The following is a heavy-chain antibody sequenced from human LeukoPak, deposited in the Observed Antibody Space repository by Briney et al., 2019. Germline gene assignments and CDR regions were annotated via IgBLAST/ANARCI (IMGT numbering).Heavy chain of an antibody. Sequence: ASVKVCCKPSGYTFTGYYLHWVRPAPGQGLEWMGLINPNSGCTNYAQKFQGRVTMTRDTSISTAYMELSRLRTDDTAVYYCARYAGYSSGWYHQTRGGFDYWGQGTLVTVSS. CDR1: GYTFTGYY. D-gene: IGHD6-19*01. J-gene: IGHJ4*02. CDR3: ARYAGYSSGWYHQTRGGFDY. CDR2: INPNSGCT. V-gene: IGHV1-2*02.